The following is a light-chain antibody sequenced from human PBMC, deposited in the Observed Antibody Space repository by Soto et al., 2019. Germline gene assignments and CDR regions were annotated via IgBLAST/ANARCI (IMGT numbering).Light chain of an antibody. CDR1: QSVSYR. CDR3: QQYYNYPYT. CDR2: AAS. Sequence: DIQMTQSPSTLSASVGDSVTITCRASQSVSYRLAWYQQKPGRAPRLLICAASTLESGVPSRFSGSGSGTEFTLTISSLQPGDFATYFCQQYYNYPYTFGQGTKVDIK. V-gene: IGKV1-5*01. J-gene: IGKJ2*01.